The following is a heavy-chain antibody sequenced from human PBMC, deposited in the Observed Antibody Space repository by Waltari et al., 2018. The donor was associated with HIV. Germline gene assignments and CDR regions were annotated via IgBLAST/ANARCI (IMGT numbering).Heavy chain of an antibody. CDR2: VYYSGST. CDR1: GGSIISNVYY. D-gene: IGHD4-17*01. J-gene: IGHJ4*02. Sequence: QLQLQESGPGLVKPSETLSLTCTVPGGSIISNVYYWGWIRQPPVKGREWIGSVYYSGSTYYNPSLKSRVTISVDTSKNQFYLRLRSVTAADTAVYYCAPRDYGDYQFDYWGRGTLVTVSS. V-gene: IGHV4-39*01. CDR3: APRDYGDYQFDY.